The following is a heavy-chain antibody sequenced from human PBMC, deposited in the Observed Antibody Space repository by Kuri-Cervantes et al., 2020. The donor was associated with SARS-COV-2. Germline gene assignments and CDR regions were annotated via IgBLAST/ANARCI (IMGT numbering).Heavy chain of an antibody. CDR3: ARRLYYYDSSGSRGNFDY. V-gene: IGHV4-39*01. J-gene: IGHJ4*02. CDR1: GGSISSSSYY. CDR2: IYESGSS. Sequence: SETLSLTCSVSGGSISSSSYYWGWIRQPPGKGLEWIGSIYESGSSFYDPSLKSRVTISLDTSKNQFSLRLSSVTAADTAVYYCARRLYYYDSSGSRGNFDYWGQGTLVTVSS. D-gene: IGHD3-22*01.